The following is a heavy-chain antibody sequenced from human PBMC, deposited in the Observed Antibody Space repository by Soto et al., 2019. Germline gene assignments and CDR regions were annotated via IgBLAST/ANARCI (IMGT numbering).Heavy chain of an antibody. CDR1: GCSISSYY. J-gene: IGHJ6*02. CDR2: IYYSGST. CDR3: ASGWSGYYYYGMDV. D-gene: IGHD3-10*01. Sequence: SETLSLTCPVSGCSISSYYWSWIRQPPGKGLEWIGYIYYSGSTNYNPSLKSRVTISVDTSKNQFSLKLSSVTAADTAVYYCASGWSGYYYYGMDVWGQGTTVTVSS. V-gene: IGHV4-59*12.